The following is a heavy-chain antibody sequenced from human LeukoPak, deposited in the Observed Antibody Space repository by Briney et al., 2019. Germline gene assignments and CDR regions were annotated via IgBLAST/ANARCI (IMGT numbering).Heavy chain of an antibody. CDR1: GYSISSGYY. V-gene: IGHV4-38-2*01. D-gene: IGHD6-13*01. CDR3: ARQQLAEIDY. CDR2: IYHSGST. J-gene: IGHJ4*02. Sequence: PSETLSHTCAVSGYSISSGYYWGWIRQPPGKGLEWIGSIYHSGSTYYNPSLKSRVTISVDTSKNQFSLKLSSVTAADTAVYYCARQQLAEIDYWGQGTLVTVSS.